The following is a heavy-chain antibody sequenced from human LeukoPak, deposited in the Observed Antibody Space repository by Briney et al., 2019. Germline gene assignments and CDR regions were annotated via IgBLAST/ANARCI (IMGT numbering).Heavy chain of an antibody. Sequence: SETLSLTCTVSGGSISSYYWSSVRQPPGKGLEWLGYIYYSGSTNYNPSLKSRVTISVDTSKNQFSLKLSSVTAADTAVYYCARGATMVRGVVPAYNWFDPWGQGTLVTVSS. J-gene: IGHJ5*02. CDR3: ARGATMVRGVVPAYNWFDP. CDR1: GGSISSYY. D-gene: IGHD3-10*01. V-gene: IGHV4-59*01. CDR2: IYYSGST.